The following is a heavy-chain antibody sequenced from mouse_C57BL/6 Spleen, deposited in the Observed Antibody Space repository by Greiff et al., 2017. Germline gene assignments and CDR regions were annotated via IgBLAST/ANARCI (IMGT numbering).Heavy chain of an antibody. Sequence: VQLQQSGPGLVKPSQSLSLTCSVTGYSITSGYYWNWIRQFPGNKLEWMGYISYDGSNNSNPSLKNRISITRDTSKNQFFLKLNSVTTEDTATYYCANYGFDYWGQGTTLTVSS. J-gene: IGHJ2*01. CDR1: GYSITSGYY. V-gene: IGHV3-6*01. CDR2: ISYDGSN. CDR3: ANYGFDY. D-gene: IGHD1-1*02.